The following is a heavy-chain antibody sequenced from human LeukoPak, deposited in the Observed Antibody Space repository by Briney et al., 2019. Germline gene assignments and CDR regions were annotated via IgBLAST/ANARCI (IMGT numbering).Heavy chain of an antibody. Sequence: ASVKVSCKASRYTFTSYDINWVRQATGQGLEWMGWMNPNSSNTGYAQKFQGRVTMTRDTSISTAYMELSRLRSDDTAVYYCARGPKVVPESYYFDYWGQGTLVTVSS. J-gene: IGHJ4*02. V-gene: IGHV1-8*01. CDR3: ARGPKVVPESYYFDY. CDR1: RYTFTSYD. CDR2: MNPNSSNT. D-gene: IGHD2-2*01.